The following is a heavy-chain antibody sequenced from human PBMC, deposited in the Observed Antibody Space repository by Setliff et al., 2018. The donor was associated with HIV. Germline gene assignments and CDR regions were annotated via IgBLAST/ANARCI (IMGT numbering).Heavy chain of an antibody. CDR1: GYTFTSYG. J-gene: IGHJ6*03. D-gene: IGHD5-12*01. V-gene: IGHV1-18*01. Sequence: ASVKVSCKASGYTFTSYGISWVRQAPGQGLEWMGWISAYNGNTNYAQKLQGRVTMTTDTSTSTAYMELRSLRSDDTAVYYCARELYVDIVATIDPGSKFPADYYYMDVWGEGTTVTVSS. CDR2: ISAYNGNT. CDR3: ARELYVDIVATIDPGSKFPADYYYMDV.